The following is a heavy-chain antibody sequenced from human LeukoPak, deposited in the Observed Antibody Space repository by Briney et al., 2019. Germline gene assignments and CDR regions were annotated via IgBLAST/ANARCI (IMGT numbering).Heavy chain of an antibody. CDR2: IWYDGSNK. CDR3: FRGEGDSWAYYYYGMDV. CDR1: GFTFSSYG. V-gene: IGHV3-33*01. J-gene: IGHJ6*02. D-gene: IGHD3-10*01. Sequence: PGRSLRLSCAASGFTFSSYGMHWVRQAAGKGLEWVAVIWYDGSNKYYADSVKGRFTISRDNSKNTLYLQMNSLRAEDTAVYYCFRGEGDSWAYYYYGMDVWGQGTTVTVSS.